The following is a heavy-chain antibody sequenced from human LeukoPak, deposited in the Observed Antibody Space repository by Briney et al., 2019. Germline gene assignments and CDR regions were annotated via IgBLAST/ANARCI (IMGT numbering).Heavy chain of an antibody. J-gene: IGHJ4*02. CDR3: ARAGLYSSSWSPTPHDY. CDR2: INHSGST. D-gene: IGHD6-13*01. Sequence: SETLSLTCAVYGGSFSGYYWSWIRQPPGKGLEWIGEINHSGSTNYNPSLKSRVTISVDTSKNQFSLKLSSVTAADTAVYYCARAGLYSSSWSPTPHDYWGQGTLVTVSS. V-gene: IGHV4-34*01. CDR1: GGSFSGYY.